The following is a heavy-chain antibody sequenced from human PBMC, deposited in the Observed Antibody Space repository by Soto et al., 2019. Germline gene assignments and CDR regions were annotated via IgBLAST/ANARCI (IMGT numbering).Heavy chain of an antibody. CDR2: IYSGGST. Sequence: GGSLRLSCAASGITVSSNYMSWVRQAPGKGLEWVSVIYSGGSTYYADSVKGRFTISRDNSKNTVHLQMNSLRAEDTAVYYCAREWELPNYYGMDVWGQGTTVTVSS. V-gene: IGHV3-53*01. D-gene: IGHD1-26*01. CDR1: GITVSSNY. CDR3: AREWELPNYYGMDV. J-gene: IGHJ6*02.